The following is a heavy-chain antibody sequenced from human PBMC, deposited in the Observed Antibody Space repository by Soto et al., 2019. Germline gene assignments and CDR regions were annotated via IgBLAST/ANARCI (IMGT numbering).Heavy chain of an antibody. V-gene: IGHV1-8*01. CDR1: GYTFTSFD. CDR3: TRGRNSGDGYNGGGY. CDR2: MNPNSGHT. J-gene: IGHJ4*02. Sequence: AAVKVSCKASGYTFTSFDINWVRQATGQGLEWMGWMNPNSGHTGYAQKFQGRVTMTRDTSISTAYMELSSLRYEDTAVYYCTRGRNSGDGYNGGGYWGQGTLVTVSS. D-gene: IGHD1-1*01.